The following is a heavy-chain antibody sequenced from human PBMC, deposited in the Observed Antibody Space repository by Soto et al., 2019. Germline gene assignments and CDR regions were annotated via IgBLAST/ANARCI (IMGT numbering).Heavy chain of an antibody. CDR3: ARDPSSPHYYGSGSYFDY. D-gene: IGHD3-10*01. V-gene: IGHV1-8*01. J-gene: IGHJ4*02. CDR2: MNPNSGNT. CDR1: GYTFTSYD. Sequence: EASVKVSCKASGYTFTSYDINWVRQATGQGLEWMGWMNPNSGNTGYAQKFQGRVTMTRNTSISTAYMELSSLRSEDTAVYYCARDPSSPHYYGSGSYFDYWGQGTLVTVSS.